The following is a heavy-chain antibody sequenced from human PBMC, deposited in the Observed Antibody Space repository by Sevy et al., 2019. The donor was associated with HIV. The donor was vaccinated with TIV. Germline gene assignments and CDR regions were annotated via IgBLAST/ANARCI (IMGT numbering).Heavy chain of an antibody. V-gene: IGHV3-30*18. Sequence: GGSLRLSCSASGFTFSRYGMHWVRQAPGKGLEWVAVISYDGSNKYYADSMKGRFTISRDNSKNTLYLQMNSLRIEDTAVYYCAKIMRGSSYGSGSELWGQGTLVTVSS. CDR1: GFTFSRYG. J-gene: IGHJ4*02. CDR2: ISYDGSNK. D-gene: IGHD3-10*01. CDR3: AKIMRGSSYGSGSEL.